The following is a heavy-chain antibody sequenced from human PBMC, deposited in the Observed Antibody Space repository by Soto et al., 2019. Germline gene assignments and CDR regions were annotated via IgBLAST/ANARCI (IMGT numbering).Heavy chain of an antibody. CDR1: GFTFSSYG. J-gene: IGHJ4*02. D-gene: IGHD3-10*01. V-gene: IGHV3-30*18. CDR3: AKDRGGITIDY. Sequence: ESGGGVVQPGRSLRLSCAASGFTFSSYGMHWVRQAPGKGLEWVAVISYDGSNKYYADSVKGRFTISRDNSKNTLYLQMNSLRAEDTAVYYCAKDRGGITIDYWGQGTLVTVSS. CDR2: ISYDGSNK.